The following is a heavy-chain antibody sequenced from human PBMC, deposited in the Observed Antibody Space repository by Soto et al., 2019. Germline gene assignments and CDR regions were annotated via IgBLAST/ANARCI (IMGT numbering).Heavy chain of an antibody. CDR2: ISGSGGST. J-gene: IGHJ4*02. CDR1: GFSFSTSQ. D-gene: IGHD3-3*01. V-gene: IGHV3-23*04. CDR3: AKAGIRFYDY. Sequence: EEQLVESGGGLVHPGGSLRLSCAASGFSFSTSQMDWVRQAPGKGLEWVSAISGSGGSTYYADSVKGRFTISRDNSKNTLYLQMNSLRAEDTAVYYCAKAGIRFYDYWGQGTLVTVSS.